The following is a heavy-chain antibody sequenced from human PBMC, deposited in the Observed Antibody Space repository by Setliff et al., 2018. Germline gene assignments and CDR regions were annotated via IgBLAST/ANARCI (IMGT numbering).Heavy chain of an antibody. CDR2: INPNSGGT. D-gene: IGHD1-20*01. CDR3: ARKISVTGTIDY. CDR1: GYTFTGYF. Sequence: GASVKVSCKASGYTFTGYFIHWVRQAPGQGLEWMGWINPNSGGTNYAQKFQGRVTMTRDTSISTAYMELSRLRSDDTAIYYCARKISVTGTIDYWGQGTLVTVSS. J-gene: IGHJ4*02. V-gene: IGHV1-2*02.